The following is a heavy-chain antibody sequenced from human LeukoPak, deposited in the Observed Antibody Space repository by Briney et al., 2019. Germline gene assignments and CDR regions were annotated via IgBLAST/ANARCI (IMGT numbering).Heavy chain of an antibody. CDR3: ARASIVATIGTPTIDY. V-gene: IGHV6-1*01. D-gene: IGHD5-12*01. CDR1: GDSVSSNSAA. Sequence: SQTLSLTCAISGDSVSSNSAAWNWIRQSPSRGLEWLGRTYYRSKWYNDYAVSVKSRITINPDTSKNQFSLQLNSVTPEDTAVYYCARASIVATIGTPTIDYWGQGTLVTVSS. CDR2: TYYRSKWYN. J-gene: IGHJ4*02.